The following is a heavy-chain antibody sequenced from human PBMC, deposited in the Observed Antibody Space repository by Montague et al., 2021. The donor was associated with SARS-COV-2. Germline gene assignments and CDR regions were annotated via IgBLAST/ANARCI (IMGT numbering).Heavy chain of an antibody. J-gene: IGHJ6*02. CDR1: GDSVAGHRLT. V-gene: IGHV6-1*01. Sequence: CAISGDSVAGHRLTWEWLTSALSSDVHRVGRPFYRSKWNYHYADSVKSRITIDPDTSKNQVSLQLRSVTPEDTAVYFCARVRHLGRGMDVWGQGTTVTVSS. D-gene: IGHD7-27*01. CDR2: PFYRSKWNY. CDR3: ARVRHLGRGMDV.